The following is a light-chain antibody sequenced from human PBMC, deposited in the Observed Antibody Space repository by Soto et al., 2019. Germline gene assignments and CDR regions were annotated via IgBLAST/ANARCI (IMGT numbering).Light chain of an antibody. CDR3: TSWTTSTTMI. J-gene: IGLJ2*01. Sequence: QSALTQPASVSGSPGQSITISCTGTSSAIGAYNFVSWYQQHPGKAPKLMLYDVNIRPSGVSNRFSGSKSGNTASLTISGLQAEDEADYYCTSWTTSTTMIFGXGTKVTVL. CDR1: SSAIGAYNF. CDR2: DVN. V-gene: IGLV2-14*03.